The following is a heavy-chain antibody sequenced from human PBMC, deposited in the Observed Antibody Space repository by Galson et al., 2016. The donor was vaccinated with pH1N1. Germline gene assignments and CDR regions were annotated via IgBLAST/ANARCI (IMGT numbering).Heavy chain of an antibody. Sequence: SLRLSCAASGLTFNGYGMHWVRQAPGKGPEWVAFIRYDGSNKYYADSVKGRFTISRDNSKNMLYLQMNSLRTEDTAVYYCAKDRGYSYGRFFDYWGQGALVIVSS. J-gene: IGHJ4*02. V-gene: IGHV3-30*02. D-gene: IGHD5-12*01. CDR2: IRYDGSNK. CDR3: AKDRGYSYGRFFDY. CDR1: GLTFNGYG.